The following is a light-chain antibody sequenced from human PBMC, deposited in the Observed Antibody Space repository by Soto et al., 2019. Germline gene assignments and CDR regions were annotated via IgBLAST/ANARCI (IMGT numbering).Light chain of an antibody. CDR2: DVY. J-gene: IGLJ1*01. Sequence: QSVLTQPRSVSGSPGQSVTISCTGTISDVGDYDYVSWYQQHPGKAPKLIIYDVYKRSSGVPDRFSGSKSGNTASLTISGLQAEDEADYYCCSYAGSSTYVFGSGTKVTVL. CDR1: ISDVGDYDY. V-gene: IGLV2-11*01. CDR3: CSYAGSSTYV.